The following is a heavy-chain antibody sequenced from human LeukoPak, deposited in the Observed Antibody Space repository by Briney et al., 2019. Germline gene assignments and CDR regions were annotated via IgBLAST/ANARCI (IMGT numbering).Heavy chain of an antibody. J-gene: IGHJ4*02. CDR1: GVSISSYY. CDR3: ARGHYDSSGYYYFDY. V-gene: IGHV4-59*01. Sequence: SETLSLTCTVSGVSISSYYWSWIRQPPGKGLEWIGYIYYSGSTNYNPSLTSRVTISVDTSKNQFSLKLSSVTAADTAVYYCARGHYDSSGYYYFDYWGQGTLVTVSS. CDR2: IYYSGST. D-gene: IGHD3-22*01.